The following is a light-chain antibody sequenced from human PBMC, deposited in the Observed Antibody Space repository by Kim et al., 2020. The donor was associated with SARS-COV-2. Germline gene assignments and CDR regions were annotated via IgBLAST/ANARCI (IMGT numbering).Light chain of an antibody. CDR3: QQYGDSVRT. J-gene: IGKJ1*01. CDR2: VAS. CDR1: QRISSNY. V-gene: IGKV3-20*01. Sequence: EIVLTQSPGTLSLSPGERATLSCRASQRISSNYLAWYQQKPGQAPRLLIYVASSRAPGIPDRFSGSGSGTEFTLTISRLDPEDFAVYYCQQYGDSVRTFGQGTKVDIK.